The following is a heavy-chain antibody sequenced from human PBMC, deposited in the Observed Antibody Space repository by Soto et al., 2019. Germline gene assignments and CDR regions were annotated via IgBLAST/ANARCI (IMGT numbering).Heavy chain of an antibody. Sequence: QVQLVESGGDVVQPGRSLRLSCAGSGFIFKNYALNWVRQAPGKGLEWVASITRDGYNKYYADSVKGRFTISRDNSRDTLSLQMTALRTEDSSIYYCTKSSGGSSSVGMDYWGQGTRVTVSS. D-gene: IGHD6-6*01. CDR1: GFIFKNYA. CDR3: TKSSGGSSSVGMDY. J-gene: IGHJ4*02. CDR2: ITRDGYNK. V-gene: IGHV3-30*04.